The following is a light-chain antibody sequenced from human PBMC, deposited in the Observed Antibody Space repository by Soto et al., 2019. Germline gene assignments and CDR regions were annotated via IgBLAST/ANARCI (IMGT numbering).Light chain of an antibody. CDR2: NAS. Sequence: EIVLTQSPATLSLYTGERAILSCRASQSVSTFLAWFQQKPGQPPRLLIYNASNRTTGIPARFSGSGSGTDFTLTISSLEPEDFAVYYCQQRGDWPPITFGQGTRLETK. CDR3: QQRGDWPPIT. V-gene: IGKV3-11*01. CDR1: QSVSTF. J-gene: IGKJ5*01.